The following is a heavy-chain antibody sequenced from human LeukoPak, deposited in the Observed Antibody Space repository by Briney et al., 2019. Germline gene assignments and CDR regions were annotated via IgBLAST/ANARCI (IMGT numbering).Heavy chain of an antibody. D-gene: IGHD2-15*01. Sequence: GSLRLSCAASGFTFSIYAMSWVRQAPGKGLEWVSAISGSGGSTYYADSVKGRFTISRDNSKNTLYLQMNSLRAEDTAVYYCAKDQLYCSGGSCLFDGNELDYWGQGTLVTVSS. CDR2: ISGSGGST. V-gene: IGHV3-23*01. CDR3: AKDQLYCSGGSCLFDGNELDY. J-gene: IGHJ4*02. CDR1: GFTFSIYA.